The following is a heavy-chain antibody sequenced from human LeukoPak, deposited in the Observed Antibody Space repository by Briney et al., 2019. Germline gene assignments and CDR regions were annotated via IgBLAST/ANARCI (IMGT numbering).Heavy chain of an antibody. Sequence: PGGSLRLSCAASGFTFSSYGMHWVRQAPGKGLEWVAFIRYDGSNKYYADSVKGRYTISRDNSKNTLYLQMNSLRAEDTAVYYCAKDITIFRIWFDPWGQGTLVTVSS. CDR3: AKDITIFRIWFDP. D-gene: IGHD3-9*01. V-gene: IGHV3-30*02. CDR2: IRYDGSNK. J-gene: IGHJ5*02. CDR1: GFTFSSYG.